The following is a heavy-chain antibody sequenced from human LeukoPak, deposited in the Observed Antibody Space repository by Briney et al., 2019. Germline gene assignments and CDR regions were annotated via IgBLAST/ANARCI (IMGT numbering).Heavy chain of an antibody. V-gene: IGHV4-39*07. CDR1: GGSISSGDYY. Sequence: SETLSLTCTVSGGSISSGDYYWSWIRQPPGKGLEWIGSINYSGNTYYYPSLKSRVTISVDTSRNQFSLKLISVTAADTAVYYCARDIPSGYHDYWGQGTLVTVSP. J-gene: IGHJ4*02. D-gene: IGHD3-3*01. CDR3: ARDIPSGYHDY. CDR2: INYSGNT.